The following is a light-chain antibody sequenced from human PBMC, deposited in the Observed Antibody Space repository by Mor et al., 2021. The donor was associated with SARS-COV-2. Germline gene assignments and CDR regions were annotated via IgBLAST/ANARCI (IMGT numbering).Light chain of an antibody. CDR3: QSYDNGNRWV. V-gene: IGLV6-57*01. J-gene: IGLJ3*02. Sequence: TLIYADNQSPSGVPDRFSGSIDRSTNAASLTISGLKAEDEADYYCQSYDNGNRWVFGGG. CDR2: ADN.